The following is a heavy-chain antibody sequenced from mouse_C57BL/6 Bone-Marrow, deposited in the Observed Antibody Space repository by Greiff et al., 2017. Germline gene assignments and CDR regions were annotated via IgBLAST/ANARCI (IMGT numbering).Heavy chain of an antibody. CDR3: ARGGDGDYAWFAY. D-gene: IGHD2-13*01. CDR1: GYTFTSYW. Sequence: QVQLKQPGAELVQPGASVKLSCKASGYTFTSYWMHWVKQRPGQGLEWIGMIHPNSGSTNYNEKFKRKDTLTVAKSSSTAYMQLSSLTAENSAVYYCARGGDGDYAWFAYWGEWALGTVSA. CDR2: IHPNSGST. J-gene: IGHJ3*01. V-gene: IGHV1-64*01.